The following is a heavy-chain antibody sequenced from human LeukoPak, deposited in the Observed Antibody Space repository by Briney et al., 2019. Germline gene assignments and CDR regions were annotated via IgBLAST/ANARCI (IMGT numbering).Heavy chain of an antibody. CDR2: ITGSASKT. V-gene: IGHV3-23*01. D-gene: IGHD3-22*01. CDR1: GFTFSRYA. Sequence: GGSLRLPCAASGFTFSRYAMSWVRQAPGRGLEWLSAITGSASKTYYAVSVKGRFIISRDNSKNTLSLQMSGLRVDDTAVYYCVRLTESFFDSRSDYWGQGILVTVSA. J-gene: IGHJ4*02. CDR3: VRLTESFFDSRSDY.